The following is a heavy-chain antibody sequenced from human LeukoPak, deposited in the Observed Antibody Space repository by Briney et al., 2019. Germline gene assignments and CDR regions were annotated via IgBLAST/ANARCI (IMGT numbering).Heavy chain of an antibody. V-gene: IGHV5-51*01. CDR2: IYPGDSDT. CDR3: AKVLVGSMNAFNI. D-gene: IGHD1-26*01. J-gene: IGHJ3*02. Sequence: GESLKISCKGSGYSFTRYWIGWVRQMPGKGVEWMGTIYPGDSDTRYSPSFQGQVSISVEKSINTAYLQWSSLKASDTGMYYCAKVLVGSMNAFNIWGQGTKVTVSS. CDR1: GYSFTRYW.